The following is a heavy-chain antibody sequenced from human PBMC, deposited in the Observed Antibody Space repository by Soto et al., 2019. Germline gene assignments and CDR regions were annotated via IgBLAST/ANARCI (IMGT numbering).Heavy chain of an antibody. CDR1: GYTFTSYG. Sequence: GASVKVSCKASGYTFTSYGISWLRQAPGQGLEWLGWISTYNGNTISAQKLQGRVTMTTDTSTTTAYMELRSLRSDDTAVFYCVRGGYYGSGSDSWEYFQHWGQGTLVTVSS. D-gene: IGHD3-10*01. J-gene: IGHJ1*01. V-gene: IGHV1-18*01. CDR2: ISTYNGNT. CDR3: VRGGYYGSGSDSWEYFQH.